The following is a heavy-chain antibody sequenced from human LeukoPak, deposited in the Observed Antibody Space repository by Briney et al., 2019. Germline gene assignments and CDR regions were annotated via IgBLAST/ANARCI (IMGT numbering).Heavy chain of an antibody. CDR2: ISAYNGNT. CDR3: ARSYDSSGYSGFDY. J-gene: IGHJ4*02. Sequence: ASVKVSCKASGYTFTSYAMNWVRQAPGQGLEWMGWISAYNGNTNYAQKLQGRVTMTTDTSTSTAYMELRSLRSDDTAVYYCARSYDSSGYSGFDYWGQGTLVTVSS. V-gene: IGHV1-18*01. CDR1: GYTFTSYA. D-gene: IGHD3-22*01.